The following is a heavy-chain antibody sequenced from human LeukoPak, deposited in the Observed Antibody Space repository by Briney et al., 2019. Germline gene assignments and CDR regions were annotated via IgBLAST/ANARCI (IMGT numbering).Heavy chain of an antibody. CDR2: ISSSSSYI. CDR1: GFTFSSYS. D-gene: IGHD2-15*01. J-gene: IGHJ1*01. V-gene: IGHV3-21*01. Sequence: GGSLRLSCAASGFTFSSYSMNWVRQAPGKGLEWVSSISSSSSYIYYADSVKGRFTISRDNSKNTLYLQMNSLRAEDTAVYYCARDLSRSGGSPRLYEYFQHWGQGTLVTVSS. CDR3: ARDLSRSGGSPRLYEYFQH.